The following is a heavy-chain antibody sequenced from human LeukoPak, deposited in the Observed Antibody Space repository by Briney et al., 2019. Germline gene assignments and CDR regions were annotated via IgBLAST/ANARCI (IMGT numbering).Heavy chain of an antibody. CDR1: GFTVSSNY. CDR2: VSGSGGRT. V-gene: IGHV3-23*01. Sequence: GGSLRLSCAASGFTVSSNYMSWVRQAPGKGLEWVSGVSGSGGRTYYAESVKGRFTISRDNSKNTLYLQMNSLRAEDTALYYCAKDLWSSPDSTNDYWGQGTLVTVSS. J-gene: IGHJ4*02. CDR3: AKDLWSSPDSTNDY. D-gene: IGHD2-2*01.